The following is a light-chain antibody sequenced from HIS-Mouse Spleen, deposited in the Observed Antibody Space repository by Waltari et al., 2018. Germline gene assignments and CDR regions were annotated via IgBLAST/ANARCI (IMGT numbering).Light chain of an antibody. V-gene: IGLV3-25*03. CDR2: KDS. J-gene: IGLJ2*01. CDR1: ALPKQY. Sequence: SYELTQPPSVSVSPGQTARITCSGDALPKQYAYWYQQKPGQAPVLVIYKDSGRPSGIPGRFSGSSSGTTVTLTISGVQAEDEADYYCQSADSSGTHVVFGGGTKLTVL. CDR3: QSADSSGTHVV.